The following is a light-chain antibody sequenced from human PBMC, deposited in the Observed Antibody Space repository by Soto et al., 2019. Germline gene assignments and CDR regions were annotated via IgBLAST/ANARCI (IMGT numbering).Light chain of an antibody. V-gene: IGKV3-15*01. CDR3: QKYNNWPPIT. J-gene: IGKJ5*01. CDR1: QSVSSN. CDR2: GAS. Sequence: EIVMTQSPATLSVSPGERATLSCRASQSVSSNLAWYQHKPGQAPRLLIYGASTRATCIPARFSGSGSGTEFTLTISSLQSEDFAVYYCQKYNNWPPITFGQGTRLEIK.